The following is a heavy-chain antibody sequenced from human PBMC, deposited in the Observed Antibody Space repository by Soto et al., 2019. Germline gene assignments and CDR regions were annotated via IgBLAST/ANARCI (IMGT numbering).Heavy chain of an antibody. D-gene: IGHD6-19*01. Sequence: QVQLVQSGAEVKKPGASVKVSCKASGYTFTSYAMHWVRQAPGQRLEWMGWINAGNGNTKYSQKFQGRVTITRDTSASTAYMELSSLRSEDTAVYYCARTIIGVGVAAQVVAFDYWGQGTLVTVSS. CDR2: INAGNGNT. V-gene: IGHV1-3*01. J-gene: IGHJ4*02. CDR1: GYTFTSYA. CDR3: ARTIIGVGVAAQVVAFDY.